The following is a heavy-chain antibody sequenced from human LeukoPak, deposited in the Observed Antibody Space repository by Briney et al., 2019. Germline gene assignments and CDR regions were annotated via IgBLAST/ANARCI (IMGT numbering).Heavy chain of an antibody. V-gene: IGHV4-34*01. Sequence: SETLSLTCGVYGGSFTNYYWSWIHQPPGKGLEWIGEIDHSGITNYNSSLKSRVTISGDTSKNQFSLNLTSVTAADTAIYYCARRPRGGVPAAYNWFDPWGQGTLVSVSS. J-gene: IGHJ5*02. CDR3: ARRPRGGVPAAYNWFDP. CDR1: GGSFTNYY. CDR2: IDHSGIT. D-gene: IGHD6-13*01.